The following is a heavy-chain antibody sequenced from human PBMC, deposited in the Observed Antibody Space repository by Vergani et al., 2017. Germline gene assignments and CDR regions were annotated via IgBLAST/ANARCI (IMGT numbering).Heavy chain of an antibody. CDR2: ISSSSSYI. CDR1: GFTFSSYS. V-gene: IGHV3-21*01. Sequence: EVQLVESGGGLVKPGGSLRLSCAASGFTFSSYSMNWVRQAPGKGLEWVLSISSSSSYIYYADSVKGRFTIYRDNAKNSLYLHMNSLRAEDTAVYYCARHYDSLTGHFDYWGQGTLVTVSS. CDR3: ARHYDSLTGHFDY. D-gene: IGHD3-9*01. J-gene: IGHJ4*02.